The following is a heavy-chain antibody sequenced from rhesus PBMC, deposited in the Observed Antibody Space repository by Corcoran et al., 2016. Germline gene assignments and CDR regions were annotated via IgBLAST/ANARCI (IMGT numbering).Heavy chain of an antibody. V-gene: IGHV4-80*01. Sequence: QVQLQESGPGLVKPSETLSLTCAVFGGSFRSYWWNWIRQPPGKGLEWIGEINGYSGRTKYNPSLKIRVNISNDVSKNQFSLKLTSVTAADTAVYYCTSPVRYRFDVWGPGVLVSVSS. J-gene: IGHJ5-1*01. D-gene: IGHD3-9*01. CDR1: GGSFRSYW. CDR2: INGYSGRT. CDR3: TSPVRYRFDV.